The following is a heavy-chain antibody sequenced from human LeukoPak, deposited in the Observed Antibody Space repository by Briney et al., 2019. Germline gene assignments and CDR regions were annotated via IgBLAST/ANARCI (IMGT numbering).Heavy chain of an antibody. CDR2: IYYSGST. D-gene: IGHD5-18*01. Sequence: SETLSLTCTVSGGSISSYYWSWIRQPPGKGLEWIGHIYYSGSTNYNPSLKSRVTISVDTSKNQFSLKLSSVTAADTAVYYCASLDTAMGNFDYWGQGTLVTVSS. V-gene: IGHV4-59*01. J-gene: IGHJ4*02. CDR3: ASLDTAMGNFDY. CDR1: GGSISSYY.